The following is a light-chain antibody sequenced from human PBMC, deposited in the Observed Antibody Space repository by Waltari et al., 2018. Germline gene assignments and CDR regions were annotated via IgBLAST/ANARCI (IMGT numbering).Light chain of an antibody. V-gene: IGLV1-47*01. CDR1: SSNIPNNH. CDR2: RDD. J-gene: IGLJ3*02. Sequence: QSVLTQPPSASGTPGQRVTMSCAGASSNIPNNHLLRYQQLPGTAPRLLMFRDDERPSGVPDRFSGSKSGTSASLAISGLRSEDEADYYCAVWDDFLSAWVFGGGTKLTVL. CDR3: AVWDDFLSAWV.